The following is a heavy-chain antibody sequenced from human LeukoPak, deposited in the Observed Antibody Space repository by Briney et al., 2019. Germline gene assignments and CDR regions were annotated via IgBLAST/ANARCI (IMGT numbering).Heavy chain of an antibody. D-gene: IGHD1-7*01. CDR3: AKRRGLELLYYYYMDV. J-gene: IGHJ6*03. CDR2: ISGSGGST. CDR1: GFTFSSYA. Sequence: GALRLSCAASGFTFSSYAMTWVRQAPGKGLEWVSAISGSGGSTYYADSVKGRFTISRDNSKNTLFLQMNSLRAEDTAVYYCAKRRGLELLYYYYMDVWGKGTTVTVSS. V-gene: IGHV3-23*01.